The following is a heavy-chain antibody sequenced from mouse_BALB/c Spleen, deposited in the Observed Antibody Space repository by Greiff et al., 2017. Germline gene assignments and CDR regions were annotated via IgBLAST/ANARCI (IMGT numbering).Heavy chain of an antibody. Sequence: VQLQQSGAELAKPGASVKMSCKASGYTFTSYWMHWVKQRPGQGLEWIGYINPSTGYTEYNQKFKDKATLTADKSSSTAYMQLSSLTSEDSAVDYCARPPTDYYAMDYWGQGTSVTVSS. V-gene: IGHV1-7*01. D-gene: IGHD1-1*01. CDR2: INPSTGYT. CDR3: ARPPTDYYAMDY. CDR1: GYTFTSYW. J-gene: IGHJ4*01.